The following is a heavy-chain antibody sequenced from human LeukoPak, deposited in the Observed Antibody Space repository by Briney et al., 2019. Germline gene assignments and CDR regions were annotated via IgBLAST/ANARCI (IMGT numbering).Heavy chain of an antibody. V-gene: IGHV3-21*01. D-gene: IGHD1-26*01. CDR1: GFTLSSYS. Sequence: PGGSLRLSCAASGFTLSSYSMNWVRQAPGKGLEGVSSISSSSSYIYYADSVKGRFTISRDNAKNSLYLQINSLRAEDTAVSYCAREREGESSGSYLSYYYYMDVWGKGTTVTVSS. J-gene: IGHJ6*03. CDR3: AREREGESSGSYLSYYYYMDV. CDR2: ISSSSSYI.